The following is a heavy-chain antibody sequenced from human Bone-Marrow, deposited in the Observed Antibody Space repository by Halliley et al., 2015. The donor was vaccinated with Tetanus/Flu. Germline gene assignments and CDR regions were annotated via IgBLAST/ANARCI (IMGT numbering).Heavy chain of an antibody. Sequence: TLSLTCDVSGGSISSSGYYWSWIRQPPGKGLEWIGYSYYSGKTQYNPSLKGRLTISPDTSKNQFSLKLSSVTAADTAVYFCARDRDGYNFLDSWGQGILVTVSS. D-gene: IGHD5-12*01. CDR1: GGSISSSGYY. CDR2: SYYSGKT. CDR3: ARDRDGYNFLDS. J-gene: IGHJ4*02. V-gene: IGHV4-31*11.